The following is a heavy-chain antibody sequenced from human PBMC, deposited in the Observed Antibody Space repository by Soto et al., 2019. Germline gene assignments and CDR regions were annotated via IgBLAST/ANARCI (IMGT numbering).Heavy chain of an antibody. D-gene: IGHD6-13*01. CDR2: ISGSGGST. CDR1: GFTFSNYA. CDR3: AKDQGSSWYEIDY. J-gene: IGHJ4*02. V-gene: IGHV3-23*01. Sequence: GSLSLSCAASGFTFSNYAVTWVRQAPGKGLEWVSTISGSGGSTYYADSVKGRFTISRDNSKNTLYLQMNSRRAEDTAVYYCAKDQGSSWYEIDYWGQGTLVTSPQ.